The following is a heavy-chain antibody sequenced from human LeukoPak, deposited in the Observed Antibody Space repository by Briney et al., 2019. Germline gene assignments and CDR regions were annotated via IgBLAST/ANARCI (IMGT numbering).Heavy chain of an antibody. V-gene: IGHV3-73*01. CDR1: GFTFSGSA. Sequence: PGGSLRLSCAASGFTFSGSAMHWVRRASGQGLEWVGRIRSKANNYATAYAASMKGRFTISRDDSKNTAYLQMNSLKTEDTAVYYCTRHPLKEDDSSGYTDYWGQGTLVTVSS. J-gene: IGHJ4*02. CDR2: IRSKANNYAT. CDR3: TRHPLKEDDSSGYTDY. D-gene: IGHD3-22*01.